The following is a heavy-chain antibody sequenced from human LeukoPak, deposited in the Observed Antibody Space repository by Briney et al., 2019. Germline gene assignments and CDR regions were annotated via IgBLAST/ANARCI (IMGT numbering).Heavy chain of an antibody. CDR1: GGSISSYY. Sequence: SETLSLTCTVSGGSISSYYWSWIRQPPGKGLEWIGYIYYSGSTNYNPSLKSRVTISVDTSKNQFSLKLSSVTAADTAVYYCARGLSSWYLGSWFDPWGQGTLVTASS. J-gene: IGHJ5*02. CDR2: IYYSGST. D-gene: IGHD6-13*01. CDR3: ARGLSSWYLGSWFDP. V-gene: IGHV4-59*01.